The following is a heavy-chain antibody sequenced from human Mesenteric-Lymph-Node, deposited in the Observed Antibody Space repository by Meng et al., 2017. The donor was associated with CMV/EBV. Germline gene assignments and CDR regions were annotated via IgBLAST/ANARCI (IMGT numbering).Heavy chain of an antibody. J-gene: IGHJ6*02. CDR1: GFTFSSYS. CDR3: ARLTVTTYYYYGMDV. V-gene: IGHV3-48*04. D-gene: IGHD4-11*01. CDR2: ISRSGSTI. Sequence: GESLKISCAASGFTFSSYSMNWVRQAPGKGLEWVSYISRSGSTIYYADSVKGRFTISRDNAKNSLYLQMNSLRAEDTAVYYCARLTVTTYYYYGMDVWGQGTTVTSP.